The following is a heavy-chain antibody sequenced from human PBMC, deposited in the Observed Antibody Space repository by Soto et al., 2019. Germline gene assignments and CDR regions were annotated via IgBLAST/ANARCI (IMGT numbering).Heavy chain of an antibody. CDR1: GYTFTSYG. Sequence: ASVKVSCKASGYTFTSYGFSWVRQAPGQGLEWMGWISAHNGDTIYAQKFQDRITMTTDTSTNTAYLELRSLKSGDTAVFYCARSSGTYTPSRSYYGLDVWGQGTTVTVSS. V-gene: IGHV1-18*01. CDR3: ARSSGTYTPSRSYYGLDV. CDR2: ISAHNGDT. J-gene: IGHJ6*02. D-gene: IGHD1-26*01.